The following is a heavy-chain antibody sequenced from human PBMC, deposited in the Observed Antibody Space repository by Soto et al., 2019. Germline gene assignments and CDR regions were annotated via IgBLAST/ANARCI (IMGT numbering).Heavy chain of an antibody. Sequence: ASVKVSCKASGYTFTSYGISWVRQAPGQGLEWMGWISTYNGNTNYAQKLQGRVTMTTDTSTSTAYMELRSLRSDDAAVYYCARGADNWKLNYYHYFMDVWGKGTTVIVSS. CDR2: ISTYNGNT. J-gene: IGHJ6*03. D-gene: IGHD1-20*01. CDR1: GYTFTSYG. V-gene: IGHV1-18*01. CDR3: ARGADNWKLNYYHYFMDV.